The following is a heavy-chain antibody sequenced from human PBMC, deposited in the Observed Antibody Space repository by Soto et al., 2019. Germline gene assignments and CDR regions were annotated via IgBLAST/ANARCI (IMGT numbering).Heavy chain of an antibody. V-gene: IGHV4-34*01. CDR3: ASYGPGTYYNGYYFDF. CDR2: IHHSGIT. CDR1: GGSFSAYY. D-gene: IGHD3-10*01. J-gene: IGHJ4*02. Sequence: SETLSLTCDVYGGSFSAYYLTWIRQSPGKGLEWIGEIHHSGITNYNPSLKSRVTISVDTSKNQFSLDLRSVTAADTAVYYCASYGPGTYYNGYYFDFWGQGTLVTVSS.